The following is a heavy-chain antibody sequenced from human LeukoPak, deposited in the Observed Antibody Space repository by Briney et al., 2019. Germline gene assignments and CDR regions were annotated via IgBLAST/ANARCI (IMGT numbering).Heavy chain of an antibody. CDR3: ATTVGSYFDY. D-gene: IGHD3-16*01. V-gene: IGHV4-31*03. CDR2: IYYSGST. CDR1: GGSISSGGYY. Sequence: PSETLSLTCTVSGGSISSGGYYWSWIRPHPGKGLEWIGYIYYSGSTYYNPSLKSRVTMSVDTSENQFSLKLSSVTAADTAVYYCATTVGSYFDYWSQGTLVTVSS. J-gene: IGHJ4*02.